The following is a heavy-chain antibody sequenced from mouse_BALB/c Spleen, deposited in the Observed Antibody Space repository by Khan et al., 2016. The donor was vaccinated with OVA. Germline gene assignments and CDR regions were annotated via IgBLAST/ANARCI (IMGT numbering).Heavy chain of an antibody. CDR2: ISTGGHYT. D-gene: IGHD1-1*01. Sequence: EVQLQESGGDLVEPGGSPKLSCAASGFTFSTYGMSWVRQTPDKRLEWVATISTGGHYTYYPDSVRGRFTISRDNVKNTLYLQMTSLKSEDTAMFYCARLAYYYDSEGFAYWGQGTLVTVSA. V-gene: IGHV5-6*01. CDR1: GFTFSTYG. J-gene: IGHJ3*01. CDR3: ARLAYYYDSEGFAY.